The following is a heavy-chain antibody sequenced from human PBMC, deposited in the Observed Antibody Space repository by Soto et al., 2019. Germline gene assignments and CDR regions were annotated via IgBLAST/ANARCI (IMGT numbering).Heavy chain of an antibody. CDR3: AASIFYYGMDI. J-gene: IGHJ6*02. CDR1: GYTFTNYW. V-gene: IGHV5-51*01. CDR2: IYPSDSDT. Sequence: GESLKISCKGSGYTFTNYWIGWVRQMPGKGLEWMGIIYPSDSDTKYNPSFQGQVTISADKSITTTYLQWSSLKASDTAIYYCAASIFYYGMDIWGQGTTVTVYS.